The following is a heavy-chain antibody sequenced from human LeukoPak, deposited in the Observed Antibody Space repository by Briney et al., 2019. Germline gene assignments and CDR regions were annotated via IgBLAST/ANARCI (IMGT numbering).Heavy chain of an antibody. J-gene: IGHJ4*02. CDR2: INQDGSEK. V-gene: IGHV3-7*01. D-gene: IGHD1-26*01. CDR1: GFPFSSHW. CDR3: ARGGWELHY. Sequence: GGSLRLSCAASGFPFSSHWLSWFRQSPGKGLEWVAHINQDGSEKSYVDSVKGRFTISRDISKNTLYLQMNSLRAEDTAVYYCARGGWELHYWGQGTLVTVSS.